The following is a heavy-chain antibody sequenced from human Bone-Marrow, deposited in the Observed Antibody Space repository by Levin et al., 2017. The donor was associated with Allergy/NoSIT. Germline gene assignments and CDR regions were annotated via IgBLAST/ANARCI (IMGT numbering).Heavy chain of an antibody. J-gene: IGHJ4*02. D-gene: IGHD6-19*01. CDR2: ISYDGANK. Sequence: GGSLRLSCAASGFTFSSYAMHWVRQAPGTGLEWVAVISYDGANKYYADPVKGRFTISRDNSKNTLHLQVNSLRAEDAAVYYGAGVSSDRGWYGGKFDNWGQGTLVTVSS. CDR3: AGVSSDRGWYGGKFDN. CDR1: GFTFSSYA. V-gene: IGHV3-30-3*01.